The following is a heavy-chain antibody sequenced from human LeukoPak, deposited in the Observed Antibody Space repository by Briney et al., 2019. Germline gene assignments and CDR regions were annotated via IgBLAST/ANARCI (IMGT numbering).Heavy chain of an antibody. CDR1: GYTFTSHD. J-gene: IGHJ5*02. Sequence: ASVKVSCKASGYTFTSHDINWVRQAPGQGLEWLGGIMPPFGTAGYAQKFQGRVTITKDESTRTVYLELTSLTSDDTAVYYCARDVHGDYGSGWFDPWGQGTLVSVSS. CDR2: IMPPFGTA. D-gene: IGHD4-17*01. V-gene: IGHV1-69*05. CDR3: ARDVHGDYGSGWFDP.